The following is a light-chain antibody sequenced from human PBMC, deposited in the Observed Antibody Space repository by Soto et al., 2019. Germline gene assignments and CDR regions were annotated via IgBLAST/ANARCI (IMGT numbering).Light chain of an antibody. Sequence: QSVLTQPASVSGSPGQSITISCIGTRNDIGGYNFVSWYQQHPGEAPQLMIYDVSHRPSGISNRFSGSRSGNTASLTISGLQAEYEADYYCSAYTIRNTLLFGTGTKVTVL. CDR1: RNDIGGYNF. CDR3: SAYTIRNTLL. V-gene: IGLV2-14*03. J-gene: IGLJ1*01. CDR2: DVS.